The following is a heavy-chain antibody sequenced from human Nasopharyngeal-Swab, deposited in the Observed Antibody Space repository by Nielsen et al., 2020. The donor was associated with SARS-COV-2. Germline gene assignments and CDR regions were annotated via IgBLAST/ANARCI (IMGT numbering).Heavy chain of an antibody. Sequence: SVKVSCKASGYTFTSYGITWVRQAPGQGLEWMGGIIPFFRTANYAQKFQGRVTFTADDSTSTAYMDLSSLRFQDTAVYYCARDQVPAAINDAFDIWGQGTMVTVSS. D-gene: IGHD2-2*01. V-gene: IGHV1-69*13. J-gene: IGHJ3*02. CDR1: GYTFTSYG. CDR2: IIPFFRTA. CDR3: ARDQVPAAINDAFDI.